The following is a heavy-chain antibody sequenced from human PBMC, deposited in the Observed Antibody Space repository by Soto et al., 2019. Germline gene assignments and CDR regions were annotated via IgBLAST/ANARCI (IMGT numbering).Heavy chain of an antibody. Sequence: EVQLVESGGGLVQPGRSLRLSCAASGFTFDDYAMHWVRQAPGKGLEWVSGISWNSGSIGYADSVKGRFTISRDNAKNSLYLQMNSLRAEDTASYYCAKDKDYGDYRVIDYWGQGTLVTVSS. D-gene: IGHD4-17*01. CDR2: ISWNSGSI. CDR3: AKDKDYGDYRVIDY. J-gene: IGHJ4*02. V-gene: IGHV3-9*01. CDR1: GFTFDDYA.